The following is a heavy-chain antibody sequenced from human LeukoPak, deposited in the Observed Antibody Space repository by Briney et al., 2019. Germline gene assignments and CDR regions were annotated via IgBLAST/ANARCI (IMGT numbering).Heavy chain of an antibody. CDR2: ISGSGGST. V-gene: IGHV3-23*01. J-gene: IGHJ4*02. CDR1: GFPFSDYS. Sequence: GGSLRLSCTASGFPFSDYSMNWVRQAPGKGLAWVSAISGSGGSTYYADSVKGRFTISRDNSKNTLYLQMNSLRAEDTAVYYCAKFFVYYDSSGYGYFDYWGQGTLVTVSS. D-gene: IGHD3-22*01. CDR3: AKFFVYYDSSGYGYFDY.